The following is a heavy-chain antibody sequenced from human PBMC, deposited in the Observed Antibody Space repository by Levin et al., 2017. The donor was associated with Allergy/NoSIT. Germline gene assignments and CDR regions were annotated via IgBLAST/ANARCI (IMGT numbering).Heavy chain of an antibody. D-gene: IGHD6-19*01. V-gene: IGHV3-23*01. CDR1: GFTFSSYA. Sequence: GESLKISCAASGFTFSSYAMSWVRQAPGKGLEWVSAISGSGGSTYYADSVKGRFTISRDNSKNTLYLQMNSLRAEDTAVYYCAKPYKPVAAYLYYFDYWGQGTLVTVSS. CDR3: AKPYKPVAAYLYYFDY. J-gene: IGHJ4*02. CDR2: ISGSGGST.